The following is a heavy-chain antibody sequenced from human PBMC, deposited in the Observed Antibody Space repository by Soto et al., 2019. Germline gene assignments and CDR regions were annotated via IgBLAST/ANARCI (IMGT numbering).Heavy chain of an antibody. CDR3: ARIRSYYYYGMDV. CDR2: IYYSGST. CDR1: GGSISSGGYY. Sequence: TLSLTCTVSGGSISSGGYYWSWIRQHPGKGLEWIGYIYYSGSTYYNPSLKSRVTISVDTSKNQFSLKLSSVTAADTAVYYCARIRSYYYYGMDVWGQGTTVTVSS. V-gene: IGHV4-31*02. J-gene: IGHJ6*02.